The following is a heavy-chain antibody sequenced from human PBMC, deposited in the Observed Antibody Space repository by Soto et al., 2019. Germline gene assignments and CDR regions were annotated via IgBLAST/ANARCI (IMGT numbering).Heavy chain of an antibody. V-gene: IGHV3-74*01. J-gene: IGHJ4*02. D-gene: IGHD1-26*01. CDR2: INSDGTTI. CDR3: TRAWSYRFDF. Sequence: EVQLVESGGDLIQPGGSLRISCAASGFTFSTSWMHWVRQTLGEGLAWVSRINSDGTTINYADSVKGRFTISRDNAKNTLYSQMKRPRGDDTGVYFCTRAWSYRFDFWGQGTLVTVSS. CDR1: GFTFSTSW.